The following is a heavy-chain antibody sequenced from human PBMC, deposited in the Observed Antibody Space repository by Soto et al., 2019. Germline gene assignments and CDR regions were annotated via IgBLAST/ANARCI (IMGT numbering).Heavy chain of an antibody. D-gene: IGHD2-15*01. CDR3: ARDFGDWCSGGSCYYRSWFDP. J-gene: IGHJ5*02. Sequence: ASVKVSCKASGHTFTSYGISWVRQAPGQWLEWMGWISAYNGNTNYAQKLQGRVTMTTDTSTSTAYMELRSLRSDDTAVYYCARDFGDWCSGGSCYYRSWFDPWGQGTLVTVSS. CDR2: ISAYNGNT. CDR1: GHTFTSYG. V-gene: IGHV1-18*01.